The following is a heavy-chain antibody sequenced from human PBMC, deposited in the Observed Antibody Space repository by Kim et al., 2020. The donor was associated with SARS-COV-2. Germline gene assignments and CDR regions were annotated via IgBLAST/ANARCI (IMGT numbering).Heavy chain of an antibody. D-gene: IGHD5-12*01. V-gene: IGHV4-34*01. CDR3: ARQMATIELDY. CDR1: GGSFSGYY. Sequence: SETLSFTCAVYGGSFSGYYWSWIRQPPGKGLEWIGEINHSGSTNYNPSLKSRVTISVDTSKNQLSLKLSSVTAADTAVYYCARQMATIELDYWGQGTLVTVSS. J-gene: IGHJ4*02. CDR2: INHSGST.